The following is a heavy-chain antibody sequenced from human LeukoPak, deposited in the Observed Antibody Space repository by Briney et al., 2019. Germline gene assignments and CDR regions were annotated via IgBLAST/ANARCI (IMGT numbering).Heavy chain of an antibody. D-gene: IGHD2-2*01. V-gene: IGHV4-59*01. CDR1: GGSFSGYY. CDR2: IYYSGST. J-gene: IGHJ6*03. CDR3: ARDDIVVVPAAMRSHYYYYMDV. Sequence: SETLSLTCAVYGGSFSGYYWSWIRQPPGKGLEWIGYIYYSGSTNYNPSLKSRVTISVDTSKNQFSLKLSSVTAADTAVYYCARDDIVVVPAAMRSHYYYYMDVWGKGTTVTISS.